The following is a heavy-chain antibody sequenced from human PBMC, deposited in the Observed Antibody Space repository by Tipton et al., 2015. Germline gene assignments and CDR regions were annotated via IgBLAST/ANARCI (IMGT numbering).Heavy chain of an antibody. J-gene: IGHJ4*02. V-gene: IGHV4-31*01. Sequence: TLSLTCTVSGDSISSGGYYWSWSRQHPGKGLEWIGYIYYSGNTYYNPSLKSLVTISVDTSKSQFSLKLTSVTAADTAVYYCARVKGATMLYYFDYWGQGTLVTVSS. CDR1: GDSISSGGYY. CDR2: IYYSGNT. CDR3: ARVKGATMLYYFDY. D-gene: IGHD5-12*01.